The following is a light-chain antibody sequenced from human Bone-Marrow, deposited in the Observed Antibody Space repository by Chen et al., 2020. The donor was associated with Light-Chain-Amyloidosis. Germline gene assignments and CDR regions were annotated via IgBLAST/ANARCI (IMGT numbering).Light chain of an antibody. CDR3: QQYNSYRCS. CDR1: QSISTW. V-gene: IGKV1-5*03. J-gene: IGKJ2*04. Sequence: DIQMTQSPSTLSASVGDRVTITCRASQSISTWLAWYQQKPGNAPKLPIYEASNLETGVPSRFSGSGSGTEFTLTISSLQPDDFATYYCQQYNSYRCSFGQGTKLEIK. CDR2: EAS.